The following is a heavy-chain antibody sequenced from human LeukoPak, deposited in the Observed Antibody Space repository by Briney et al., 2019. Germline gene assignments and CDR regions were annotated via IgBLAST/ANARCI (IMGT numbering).Heavy chain of an antibody. CDR3: AREEPLLWFGELQVSPYYYYYYMDV. J-gene: IGHJ6*03. CDR2: IYTSGST. Sequence: SETLSLTCTVSGGSISSYYWSWIRQPAGKGLEWIGRIYTSGSTNYNPSLKSRVTMSVDTSKNQISLKLSSVTAADTAVYYCAREEPLLWFGELQVSPYYYYYYMDVWGKGTTVTISS. D-gene: IGHD3-10*01. CDR1: GGSISSYY. V-gene: IGHV4-4*07.